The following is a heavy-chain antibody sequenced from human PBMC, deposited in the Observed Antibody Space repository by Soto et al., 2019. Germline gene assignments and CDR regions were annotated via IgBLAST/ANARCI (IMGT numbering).Heavy chain of an antibody. V-gene: IGHV1-69*01. CDR3: ARGYCSRTNCPGKGWLDP. CDR2: IIPIYGTT. CDR1: GGTFSTYV. Sequence: QVQLVQSGAEVKKPGSSVKVSCKASGGTFSTYVIGWVRQAPGQGLEWMGGIIPIYGTTNYAQKFQDRVTITADEFTTTVYLEVSSLRSEDTAVYYCARGYCSRTNCPGKGWLDPWGQGTLVTVSS. D-gene: IGHD2-2*01. J-gene: IGHJ5*02.